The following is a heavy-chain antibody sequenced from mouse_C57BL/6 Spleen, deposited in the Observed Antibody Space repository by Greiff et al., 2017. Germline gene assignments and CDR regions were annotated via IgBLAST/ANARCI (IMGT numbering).Heavy chain of an antibody. J-gene: IGHJ2*01. Sequence: QVQLQQSGTELVKPGASVKLSCKASGYTFTSYWMHWVKQRPGQGLEWIGNINPSNGGTNYNEKFKSKATLTVDKSSSTAYMQLSSLTSEDSAVYSCARWFYSGSSYGDFDYWGQGTTLTVSS. CDR1: GYTFTSYW. V-gene: IGHV1-53*01. CDR3: ARWFYSGSSYGDFDY. D-gene: IGHD1-1*01. CDR2: INPSNGGT.